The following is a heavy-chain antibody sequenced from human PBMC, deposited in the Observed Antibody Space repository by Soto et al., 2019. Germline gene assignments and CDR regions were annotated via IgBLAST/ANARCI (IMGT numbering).Heavy chain of an antibody. CDR3: ARDYPTFDCSGGSCYFSYYYYGMDV. J-gene: IGHJ6*02. D-gene: IGHD2-15*01. CDR1: GYTFTSYA. V-gene: IGHV1-3*01. CDR2: INAGNGST. Sequence: ASVKVSCKASGYTFTSYAMHWVRQAPGQRLEWMGWINAGNGSTKYSQKFQGRVTITRDTSASTAYMELSSLRSEDTAVYYCARDYPTFDCSGGSCYFSYYYYGMDVWGQGTTVTVSS.